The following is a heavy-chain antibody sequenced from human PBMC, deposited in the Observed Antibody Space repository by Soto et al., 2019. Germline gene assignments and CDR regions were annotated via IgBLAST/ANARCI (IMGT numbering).Heavy chain of an antibody. J-gene: IGHJ4*02. D-gene: IGHD6-19*01. Sequence: GGSLRLSCAASGFTFSSYSMNWVRQAPGKGLEWVSYISSSSSTIYYADSVKGRFTISRDNAKNSLYLQMNSLRAEDTAVYYCARAPPRHPIAVAGFFDYWGQGTLVTVSS. V-gene: IGHV3-48*01. CDR2: ISSSSSTI. CDR1: GFTFSSYS. CDR3: ARAPPRHPIAVAGFFDY.